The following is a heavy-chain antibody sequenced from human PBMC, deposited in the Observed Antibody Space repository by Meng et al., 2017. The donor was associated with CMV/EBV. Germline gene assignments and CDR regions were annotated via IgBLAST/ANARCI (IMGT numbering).Heavy chain of an antibody. D-gene: IGHD4-11*01. CDR3: AKGRVPDYSMVASFDP. J-gene: IGHJ5*02. CDR1: GFTFSSYS. V-gene: IGHV3-21*01. CDR2: ISSSSSYI. Sequence: GESLKISCAASGFTFSSYSMNWVRQAPGKGLEWVSSISSSSSYIYYADSVKGRFTISRDNAKNSLYLQMNSLRAEDTAVYYCAKGRVPDYSMVASFDPWGQGTLVTVSS.